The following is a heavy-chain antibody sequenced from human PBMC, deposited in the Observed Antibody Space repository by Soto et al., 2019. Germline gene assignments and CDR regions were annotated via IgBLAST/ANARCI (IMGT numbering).Heavy chain of an antibody. Sequence: QVQLVQSGAEVKKPGSSVKVSCKASGGTFSNHIITWVRQAPGQGLEWMGRIIPLLDITNYAQKFQGRVTITADKSTTTAYMEVSGLRSEDTAVYYCARDSPIGSVFSGHDDIDSWGQGTPVTVSS. D-gene: IGHD5-12*01. CDR1: GGTFSNHI. CDR3: ARDSPIGSVFSGHDDIDS. V-gene: IGHV1-69*08. CDR2: IIPLLDIT. J-gene: IGHJ4*02.